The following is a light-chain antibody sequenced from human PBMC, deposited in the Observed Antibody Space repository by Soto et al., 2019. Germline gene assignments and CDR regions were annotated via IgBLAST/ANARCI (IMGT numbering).Light chain of an antibody. CDR2: EAS. Sequence: DIQMTQSPSSLSASVGDRVTITCQASQDIGNFVNWYQQKPGKAPNLLIFEASNLERGVPSRFSGGGSGTAFTFTISTLQPEDIATYCCQPFHIFAQGTKLEI. J-gene: IGKJ2*01. CDR1: QDIGNF. CDR3: QPFHI. V-gene: IGKV1-33*01.